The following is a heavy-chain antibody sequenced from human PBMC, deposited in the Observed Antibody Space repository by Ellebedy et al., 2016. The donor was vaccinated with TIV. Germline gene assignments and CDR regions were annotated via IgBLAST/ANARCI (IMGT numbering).Heavy chain of an antibody. CDR2: INHSGST. J-gene: IGHJ4*02. CDR1: VGSFSGHY. V-gene: IGHV4-34*01. D-gene: IGHD6-6*01. CDR3: ARGKSNLYRSIVARPYDY. Sequence: MPSETLSLTCAVYVGSFSGHYWSWIRQPPGKGLEWIGEINHSGSTNYNPSLKSRVTISVDTSKNQFSLKVNSVTAADTAVYYCARGKSNLYRSIVARPYDYWGQGTLVTVSS.